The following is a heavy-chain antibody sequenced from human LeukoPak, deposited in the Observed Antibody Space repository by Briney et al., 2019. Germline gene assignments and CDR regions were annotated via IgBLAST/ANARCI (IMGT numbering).Heavy chain of an antibody. D-gene: IGHD3-3*01. CDR3: ARGPDFWSGYLYYYFDF. CDR1: GGSISSGDHY. J-gene: IGHJ4*02. CDR2: IYHSGHT. Sequence: SETLSLTCTVSGGSISSGDHYWSWIRQTPGKGLEWIGYIYHSGHTYYNPSLQTRVTMSLDGSKNQFSLKLSSMTAADTAVYYCARGPDFWSGYLYYYFDFWGQGTLVTVSS. V-gene: IGHV4-30-2*01.